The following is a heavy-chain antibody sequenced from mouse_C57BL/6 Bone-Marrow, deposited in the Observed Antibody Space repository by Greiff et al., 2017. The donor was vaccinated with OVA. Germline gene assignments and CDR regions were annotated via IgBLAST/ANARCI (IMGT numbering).Heavy chain of an antibody. CDR2: IYPGDGDT. Sequence: VKLQQSGAELVKPGASVKISCKASGYAFSSYWMNWVKQRPGKGLEWIGQIYPGDGDTNYNGKFKGKATLTADKSSSTAYMQLSSLTSEDSAVYFCARSLFYYGSRDYWGQGTLVTVSA. CDR3: ARSLFYYGSRDY. J-gene: IGHJ3*01. V-gene: IGHV1-80*01. D-gene: IGHD1-1*01. CDR1: GYAFSSYW.